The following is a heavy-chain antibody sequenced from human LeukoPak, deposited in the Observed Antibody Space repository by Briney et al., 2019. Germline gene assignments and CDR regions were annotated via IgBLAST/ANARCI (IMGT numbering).Heavy chain of an antibody. CDR3: AKDQVGAIAYFDY. Sequence: GGSLRLSCAASGFTFSSYWMSWVRQAPGKGLEWVSAISGSGGSTYYADSVKGRFTISRDNSKNTLYLQMNSLRAEDTAVYYCAKDQVGAIAYFDYWGQGTLVTVSS. J-gene: IGHJ4*02. D-gene: IGHD1-26*01. CDR2: ISGSGGST. V-gene: IGHV3-23*01. CDR1: GFTFSSYW.